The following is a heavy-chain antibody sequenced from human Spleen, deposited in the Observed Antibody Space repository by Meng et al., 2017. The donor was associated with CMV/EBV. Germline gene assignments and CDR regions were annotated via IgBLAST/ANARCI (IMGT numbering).Heavy chain of an antibody. CDR3: ARGRSRYSDFLGASYTADCFDI. CDR2: ISAYNGNT. D-gene: IGHD3-3*01. CDR1: GYTFISYG. J-gene: IGHJ3*02. V-gene: IGHV1-18*01. Sequence: ASVKVSCKASGYTFISYGFTWVRQAPGQGLEWMGWISAYNGNTNFAQKLQGRVTITRDTSTDTAYMELSSLRSEDTAVYYCARGRSRYSDFLGASYTADCFDIWGQGTLVTVSS.